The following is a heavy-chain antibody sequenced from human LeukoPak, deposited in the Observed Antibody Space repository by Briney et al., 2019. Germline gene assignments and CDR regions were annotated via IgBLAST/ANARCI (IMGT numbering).Heavy chain of an antibody. J-gene: IGHJ4*02. CDR1: GFTFITYS. CDR2: ISSGSNTI. V-gene: IGHV3-48*01. D-gene: IGHD1-26*01. Sequence: GGSLRLSCAASGFTFITYSMNWVRQAPGKGLEWISYISSGSNTIYYADSVKGRFTISRDNARNSLFLQTNSLGAEDTAVYYCARRVGATYYFDWWGQGTLVTVSS. CDR3: ARRVGATYYFDW.